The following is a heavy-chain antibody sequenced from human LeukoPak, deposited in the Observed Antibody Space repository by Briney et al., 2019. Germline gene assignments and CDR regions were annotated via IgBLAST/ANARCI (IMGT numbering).Heavy chain of an antibody. CDR3: AKIGYYDIQAQG. V-gene: IGHV3-23*01. D-gene: IGHD3-9*01. J-gene: IGHJ4*02. CDR2: ISASGGRT. CDR1: GFTFTTFN. Sequence: QTGGSLRLSCAASGFTFTTFNMNWVRQAPGKGLEWVSGISASGGRTYYADSVKGRFTISSDNSKNTLYLQMNSLRAEDTAVYYCAKIGYYDIQAQGWGQRTLVTVSS.